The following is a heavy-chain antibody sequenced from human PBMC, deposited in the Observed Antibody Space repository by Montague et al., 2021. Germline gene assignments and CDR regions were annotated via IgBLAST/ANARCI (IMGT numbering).Heavy chain of an antibody. J-gene: IGHJ3*02. V-gene: IGHV4-39*01. CDR2: IYYSGTT. Sequence: SETLSLTCTVPGVSISSSNYQWGWIRQPPGKGPEWIGSIYYSGTTYYNPSLRSRVTISVDTSENQFSLKLNSVTAADTAFYYCTRKGWFGDYGFDIWGQGTMVTASS. D-gene: IGHD3-10*01. CDR3: TRKGWFGDYGFDI. CDR1: GVSISSSNYQ.